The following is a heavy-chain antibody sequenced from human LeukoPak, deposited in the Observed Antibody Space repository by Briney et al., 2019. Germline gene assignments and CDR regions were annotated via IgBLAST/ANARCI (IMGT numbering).Heavy chain of an antibody. CDR2: IRSKANSYAT. CDR1: GFTFSGSA. D-gene: IGHD6-13*01. J-gene: IGHJ1*01. Sequence: PGGSLRLSCAASGFTFSGSAMHWVRQASGKGLEWVGRIRSKANSYATAYAASVKGRFTISRDDSKNTAYLQMNSLKTEDTAVYYCTRSVVHSSSWYFSNAPEYFQHWGQGTLVTVSS. V-gene: IGHV3-73*01. CDR3: TRSVVHSSSWYFSNAPEYFQH.